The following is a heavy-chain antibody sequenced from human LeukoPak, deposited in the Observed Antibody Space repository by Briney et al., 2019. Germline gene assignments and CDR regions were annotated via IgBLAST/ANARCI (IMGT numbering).Heavy chain of an antibody. D-gene: IGHD6-13*01. Sequence: GRSLRLSCAASGFTFSSYGMHWVRQAPGKGLEWVAVIWYDGSNKYYADSVKGRFTISRDNSKNTLCLQMNSLRAEDTAVYYCARSRGHIAAAGPYFDYWGQGTLVTVSS. CDR1: GFTFSSYG. CDR2: IWYDGSNK. V-gene: IGHV3-33*01. CDR3: ARSRGHIAAAGPYFDY. J-gene: IGHJ4*02.